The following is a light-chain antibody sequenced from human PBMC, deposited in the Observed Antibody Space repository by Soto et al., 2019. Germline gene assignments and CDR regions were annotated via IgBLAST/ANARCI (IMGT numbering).Light chain of an antibody. V-gene: IGKV3-15*01. Sequence: SRCKLCLVPGERGALSSTDSQSVSSNYVAWYQQKPGQAPRLLMFRTSSRATGFPARFSGSGSGTEFNLSISSLQSEDFGVFYCQQYNNRLLATFRGGTKVDIK. CDR2: RTS. J-gene: IGKJ4*01. CDR3: QQYNNRLLAT. CDR1: QSVSSN.